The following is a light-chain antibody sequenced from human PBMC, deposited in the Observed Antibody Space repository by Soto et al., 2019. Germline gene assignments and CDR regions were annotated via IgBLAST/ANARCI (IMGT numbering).Light chain of an antibody. CDR2: KYN. V-gene: IGLV6-57*04. Sequence: NFMLTQPHSVSECPGKSVTISCTRSSGSIASSRVQSYQQRQCSAPTTVIYKYNQRPSGVPDRFSGSIDSSSNSASLTISGLKTEVGGDYCCQSYDGKNVVFRGGTKLTVL. CDR1: SGSIASSR. CDR3: QSYDGKNVV. J-gene: IGLJ2*01.